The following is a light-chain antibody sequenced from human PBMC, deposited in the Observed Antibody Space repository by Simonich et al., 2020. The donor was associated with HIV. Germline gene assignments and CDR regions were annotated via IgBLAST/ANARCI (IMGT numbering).Light chain of an antibody. V-gene: IGKV4-1*01. Sequence: DIQMTQSPSTLSASVGDRVTITCRASQSISSWLAWYQQKPGQPPKLLIYWASTRESGVPDRFSGSGSGTEFSLTISSLQAEDVAVYYCQQYYSTSWTFGQGTKVEIK. J-gene: IGKJ1*01. CDR1: QSISSW. CDR3: QQYYSTSWT. CDR2: WAS.